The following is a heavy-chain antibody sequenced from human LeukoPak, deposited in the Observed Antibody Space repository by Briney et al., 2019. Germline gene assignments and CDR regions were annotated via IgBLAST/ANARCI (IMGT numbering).Heavy chain of an antibody. CDR2: INAGNGNT. V-gene: IGHV1-3*01. CDR1: GYTFTSYA. Sequence: ASVKVSCKASGYTFTSYAMHWVRQAPGQRLEWMGWINAGNGNTKYSQKFQGRVTITRDTSASTAYMELSSLRSEDTAVYYCARDPPPNYYGSGSYYSNWGQGTLVTVSS. CDR3: ARDPPPNYYGSGSYYSN. D-gene: IGHD3-10*01. J-gene: IGHJ4*02.